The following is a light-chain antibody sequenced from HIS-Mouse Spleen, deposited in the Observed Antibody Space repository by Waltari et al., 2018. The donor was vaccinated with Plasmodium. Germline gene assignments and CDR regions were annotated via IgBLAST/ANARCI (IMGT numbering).Light chain of an antibody. J-gene: IGLJ2*01. Sequence: QSALTQPRSVSGSPGQSVTISCTGPSSDVGGYNYVSWYQQHPGKAPKLMIYDVSMRPSGVPDRFSGSKSGNTASLTISGLQAEDEADYYCCSYAGSYTLVFGGGTKLTVL. V-gene: IGLV2-11*01. CDR2: DVS. CDR3: CSYAGSYTLV. CDR1: SSDVGGYNY.